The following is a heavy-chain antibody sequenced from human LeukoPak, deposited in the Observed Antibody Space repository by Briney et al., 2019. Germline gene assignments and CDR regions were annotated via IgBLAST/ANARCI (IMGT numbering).Heavy chain of an antibody. CDR2: INSDGSST. CDR1: RFTFSTYW. V-gene: IGHV3-74*01. Sequence: GGSLRLSCAASRFTFSTYWMHWVRQAPGKGLVWGSRINSDGSSTRSADTVKVRFTISRDNAKNTLYLQMNSLRAEDTAVYYCASGQVEMATPLDYWGQGTLVTVSS. J-gene: IGHJ4*02. CDR3: ASGQVEMATPLDY. D-gene: IGHD5-24*01.